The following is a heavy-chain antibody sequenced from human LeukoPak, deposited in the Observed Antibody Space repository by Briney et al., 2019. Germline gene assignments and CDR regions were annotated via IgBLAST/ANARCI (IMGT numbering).Heavy chain of an antibody. V-gene: IGHV4-38-2*02. CDR3: ASGVVGAPADY. D-gene: IGHD1-26*01. Sequence: SETLSLTCTVSGYSISSSYYWGWIRQPPGKGLEYIGSIYHSGSTYCNPSLKSRVTMSVDTSKNQFSLKLSSVTAADTAVYYCASGVVGAPADYWGQGTLVTVSS. CDR2: IYHSGST. J-gene: IGHJ4*02. CDR1: GYSISSSYY.